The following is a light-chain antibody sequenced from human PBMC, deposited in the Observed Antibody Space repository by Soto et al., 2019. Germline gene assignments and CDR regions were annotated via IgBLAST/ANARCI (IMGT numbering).Light chain of an antibody. V-gene: IGLV2-14*01. CDR1: SSDVGGSNY. J-gene: IGLJ1*01. CDR2: DVR. Sequence: QSDLTHPASVSGSPGQSITISYNGTSSDVGGSNYVSWYQQHPGKAPKLMIYDVRNRPSGISNRFSGSKSGNTASLTISGLQAEDEAESYCSSYPSSGTRYVFGTGTKVTVL. CDR3: SSYPSSGTRYV.